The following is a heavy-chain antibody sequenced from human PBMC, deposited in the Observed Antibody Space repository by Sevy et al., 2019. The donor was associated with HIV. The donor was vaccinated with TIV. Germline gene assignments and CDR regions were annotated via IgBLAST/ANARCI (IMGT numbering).Heavy chain of an antibody. J-gene: IGHJ5*02. D-gene: IGHD4-17*01. CDR1: GGTFSTYA. CDR3: ARDYGDYGGGWCDP. CDR2: IIPILGTA. Sequence: ASVKVSCKDSGGTFSTYAISWVRQAPGQGLEWMGGIIPILGTANYAQKFQGRVTITADESTSTAYMELSSLRSEDTAVYYCARDYGDYGGGWCDPWGQGTLVTVSS. V-gene: IGHV1-69*13.